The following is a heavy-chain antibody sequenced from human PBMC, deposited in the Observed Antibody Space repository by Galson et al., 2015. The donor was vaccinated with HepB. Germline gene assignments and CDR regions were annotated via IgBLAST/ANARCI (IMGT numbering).Heavy chain of an antibody. Sequence: SLRLSCAASGFTFSSYEMNWVRQAPGKGLEWVSYISSSGSTIYYADSVKGRFTISRDNAKNSLYLQMNSLRAEDTAVYYCAREGYCSGGSCYHKHYYYYYYMDVWGKGTTVTVSS. J-gene: IGHJ6*03. D-gene: IGHD2-15*01. CDR3: AREGYCSGGSCYHKHYYYYYYMDV. CDR2: ISSSGSTI. CDR1: GFTFSSYE. V-gene: IGHV3-48*03.